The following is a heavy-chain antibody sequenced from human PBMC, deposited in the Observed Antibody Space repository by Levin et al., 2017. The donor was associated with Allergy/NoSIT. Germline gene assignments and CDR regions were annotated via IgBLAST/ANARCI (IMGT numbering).Heavy chain of an antibody. D-gene: IGHD2-2*01. CDR3: ARELCDSKSCDGQSDY. CDR2: INPNSGGT. CDR1: GYTFTGYY. Sequence: ASVKVSCKASGYTFTGYYIHWVRQAPGQGLEWMGRINPNSGGTNFAQKFQGRVTLTRDTSITTAYMELSRLRSDDTAVYYCARELCDSKSCDGQSDYWGQGTLVTVSS. J-gene: IGHJ4*02. V-gene: IGHV1-2*06.